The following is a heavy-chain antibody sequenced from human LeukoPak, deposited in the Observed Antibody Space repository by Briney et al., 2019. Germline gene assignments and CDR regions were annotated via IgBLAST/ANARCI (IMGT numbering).Heavy chain of an antibody. J-gene: IGHJ6*03. CDR2: IKQDGSEK. D-gene: IGHD3-10*01. CDR3: ARESMVRGVIPPYYYYYMDV. V-gene: IGHV3-7*01. CDR1: GFTFSGYW. Sequence: PGGSLRLSCAASGFTFSGYWMSWVRQAPGKGLGWVANIKQDGSEKYYVDSVKGRFTISRDNAKNSLYLQMNSLRAEDTAVYYCARESMVRGVIPPYYYYYMDVWGKGTTVTVSS.